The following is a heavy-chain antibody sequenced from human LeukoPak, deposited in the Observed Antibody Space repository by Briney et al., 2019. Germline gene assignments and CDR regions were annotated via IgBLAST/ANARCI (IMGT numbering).Heavy chain of an antibody. CDR3: ARVDIGGLWFGESLDY. D-gene: IGHD3-10*01. Sequence: NSSETLSLTCTVSGGSISSGGYYWSWIRQPPGKGLEWIGYIYHSGSTYYNPSLKSQVTISVDRSKNQFSLKLSSVTAADTAVYYCARVDIGGLWFGESLDYWGQGTLVTVSS. CDR2: IYHSGST. CDR1: GGSISSGGYY. J-gene: IGHJ4*02. V-gene: IGHV4-30-2*01.